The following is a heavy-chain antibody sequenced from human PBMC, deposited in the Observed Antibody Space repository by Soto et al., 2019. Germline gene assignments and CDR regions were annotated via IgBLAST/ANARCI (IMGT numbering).Heavy chain of an antibody. J-gene: IGHJ6*03. D-gene: IGHD2-15*01. V-gene: IGHV4-59*01. CDR2: IYYSGST. Sequence: QVQLQESGPGLVKPSETLSLTCTVSGGSISSYYWSWIRQPPGKGLEWIGYIYYSGSTNYNPSLKSRVTISVHTSKNQFSLKLSSVTAADTAVYYCARDGYCSGGSCYSDYYYYYMDVWGKGTTVTVSS. CDR3: ARDGYCSGGSCYSDYYYYYMDV. CDR1: GGSISSYY.